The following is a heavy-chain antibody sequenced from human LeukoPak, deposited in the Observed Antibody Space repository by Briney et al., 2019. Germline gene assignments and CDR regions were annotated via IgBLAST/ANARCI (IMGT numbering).Heavy chain of an antibody. CDR1: GFTFDDYA. V-gene: IGHV3-9*01. CDR2: ISWNSGSI. D-gene: IGHD3-22*01. CDR3: AKDYDSSGYYLYYFDY. Sequence: GRSLRLSCAASGFTFDDYAMHWVRQAPGKGLEWVSGISWNSGSIVYADSVKGRFTISRDNAKNSLYLQMNRLRAEETALYYCAKDYDSSGYYLYYFDYWGQGTLVTVSS. J-gene: IGHJ4*02.